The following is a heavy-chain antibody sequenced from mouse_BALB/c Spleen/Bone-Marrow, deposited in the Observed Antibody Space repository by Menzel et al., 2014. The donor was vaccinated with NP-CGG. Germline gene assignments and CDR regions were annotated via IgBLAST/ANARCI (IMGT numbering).Heavy chain of an antibody. J-gene: IGHJ4*01. CDR3: ARGYSNNYAMDY. CDR1: GYTFTDYA. D-gene: IGHD2-5*01. Sequence: VKLVESGAELVRPGVSVKISCKGSGYTFTDYAMHWVKQSHAESLEWIGVINTYFGDISYNQKFKGKATIAVDKTSRTVYMELARLTAEDSAIYYCARGYSNNYAMDYWSQGTSVTVSS. CDR2: INTYFGDI. V-gene: IGHV1S137*01.